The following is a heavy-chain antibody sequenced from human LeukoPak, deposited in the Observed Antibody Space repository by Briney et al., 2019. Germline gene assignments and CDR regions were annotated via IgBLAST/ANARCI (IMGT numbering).Heavy chain of an antibody. Sequence: SETLSLTCTVSGGSISSGGYYWSWIRQHPGKGLEWIGYIYYSGSTYYNPSLKSRVTISVDTSKNQFSLKLSSVTAADTAVYYCAGDLFLGCSGGSCYSTPIGMDVWGKGTTVTVSS. D-gene: IGHD2-15*01. CDR2: IYYSGST. J-gene: IGHJ6*04. CDR3: AGDLFLGCSGGSCYSTPIGMDV. CDR1: GGSISSGGYY. V-gene: IGHV4-31*03.